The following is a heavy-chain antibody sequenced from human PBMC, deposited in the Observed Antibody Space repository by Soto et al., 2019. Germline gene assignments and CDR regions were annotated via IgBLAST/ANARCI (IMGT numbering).Heavy chain of an antibody. D-gene: IGHD2-15*01. Sequence: QVQLVESGGGLVQPGGSLRLSCAASGFIFSDFSMSWIRQAPGKGLEWVSYISVSRGYTKYADSVKGRITISRDNTKNLPYLQVNSLRAEDTAVYYCARSVALDLWGQGTLVTVSS. CDR2: ISVSRGYT. V-gene: IGHV3-11*06. J-gene: IGHJ5*02. CDR1: GFIFSDFS. CDR3: ARSVALDL.